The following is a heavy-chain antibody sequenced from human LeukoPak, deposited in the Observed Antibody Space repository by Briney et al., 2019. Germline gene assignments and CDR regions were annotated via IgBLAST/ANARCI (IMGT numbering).Heavy chain of an antibody. CDR1: GYSFTSHY. J-gene: IGHJ5*02. Sequence: ASVTVSFTASGYSFTSHYMHWVRQAPGQGLEWMGLINPRGTATRYAESFQGRLTLTRDLSTSTDYMELSSLRSDDTAVYFCARDTSEGDYAWWFDPWGQGTLVTVAS. CDR3: ARDTSEGDYAWWFDP. CDR2: INPRGTAT. D-gene: IGHD3-16*01. V-gene: IGHV1-46*01.